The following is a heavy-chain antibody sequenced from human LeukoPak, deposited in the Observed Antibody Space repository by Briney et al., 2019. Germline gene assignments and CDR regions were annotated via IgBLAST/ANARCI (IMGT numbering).Heavy chain of an antibody. J-gene: IGHJ6*03. CDR1: GFTFSSYE. CDR2: ISSSGSTI. CDR3: AKDGPDIVVVVAATPRRDYYMDV. Sequence: GGSLRLSCAASGFTFSSYEMNWVRQAPGKGLEWVSYISSSGSTIYYADSVKGRFTISRDNAKNSLHLQMNSLRAEDTAVYYCAKDGPDIVVVVAATPRRDYYMDVWGKGTTVTISS. V-gene: IGHV3-48*03. D-gene: IGHD2-15*01.